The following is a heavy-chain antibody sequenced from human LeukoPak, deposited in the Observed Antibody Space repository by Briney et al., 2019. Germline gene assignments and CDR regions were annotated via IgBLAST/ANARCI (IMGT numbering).Heavy chain of an antibody. CDR3: APLLRGSDNLDY. J-gene: IGHJ4*02. V-gene: IGHV4-34*01. CDR2: INHSGST. Sequence: SQTLSLTCAVYGGSFSGYYWSWIRQPPGKGLEWIGEINHSGSTNYNPSLKSRVTISVDTSKNQFSLKLSSVTAADTAVYYCAPLLRGSDNLDYWGQGTLVTVSS. CDR1: GGSFSGYY. D-gene: IGHD2-15*01.